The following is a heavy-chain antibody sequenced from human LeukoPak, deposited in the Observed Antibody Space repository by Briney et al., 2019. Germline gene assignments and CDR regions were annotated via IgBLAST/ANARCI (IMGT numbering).Heavy chain of an antibody. CDR3: ARDGNYGDYRYYYMDV. D-gene: IGHD4-17*01. CDR2: IYYSGST. CDR1: GGSISSYY. J-gene: IGHJ6*03. V-gene: IGHV4-59*12. Sequence: SETLSLTCTVSGGSISSYYWSWIRQPPGKGLEWIGYIYYSGSTNYNPFLKSRVTISVDTSKNQFSLKLSSVTAADTAVYYCARDGNYGDYRYYYMDVWGKGTTVTVSS.